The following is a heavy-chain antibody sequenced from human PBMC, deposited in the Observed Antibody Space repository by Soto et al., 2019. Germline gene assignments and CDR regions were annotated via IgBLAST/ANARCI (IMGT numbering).Heavy chain of an antibody. CDR2: IRSKAYGGTT. CDR1: GFTFGDYA. V-gene: IGHV3-49*03. Sequence: GGSLRLSCTASGFTFGDYAMSWFRQAPGKGLEWVGFIRSKAYGGTTEYAASVKGRFTISRDDSKSIAYLQMNSLKTEDTAVYYCTRDSVPFYDFWSGFRPTRGLGDWFDPWGQGTLVTVSS. J-gene: IGHJ5*02. CDR3: TRDSVPFYDFWSGFRPTRGLGDWFDP. D-gene: IGHD3-3*01.